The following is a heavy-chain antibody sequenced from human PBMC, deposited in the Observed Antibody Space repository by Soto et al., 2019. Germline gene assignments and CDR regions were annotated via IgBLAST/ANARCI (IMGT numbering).Heavy chain of an antibody. D-gene: IGHD2-2*01. V-gene: IGHV5-10-1*01. Sequence: GESLKISCKGSGYSFTSYWISWVRQMPGKGLEWMGRIDPSDSYTNYSPSFQGHVTISADKSISTAYLQWSSLKASDTAMYYCARSGPTKYCSSTSCSHGYYYYGMDVWGQGTTVTVSS. CDR1: GYSFTSYW. J-gene: IGHJ6*02. CDR3: ARSGPTKYCSSTSCSHGYYYYGMDV. CDR2: IDPSDSYT.